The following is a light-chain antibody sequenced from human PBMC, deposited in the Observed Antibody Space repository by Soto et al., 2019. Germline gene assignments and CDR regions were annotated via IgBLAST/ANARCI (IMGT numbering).Light chain of an antibody. J-gene: IGLJ1*01. Sequence: QSVLTQPASVSGSPGQTITISCTGTSSDVGGYDYVSWYQQHPGQAPRFMIYEVTNRPSGVSHRFSGSKSGNTASLTISGLQAEDEADYSCRSYTTTSTYVFGTGTKLTVL. V-gene: IGLV2-14*01. CDR1: SSDVGGYDY. CDR3: RSYTTTSTYV. CDR2: EVT.